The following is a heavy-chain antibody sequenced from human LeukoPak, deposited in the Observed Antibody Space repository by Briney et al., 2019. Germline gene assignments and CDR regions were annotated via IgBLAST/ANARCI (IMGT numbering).Heavy chain of an antibody. CDR2: MNPNSGNT. Sequence: GASVKVSCKASGYTFTSYDINWVRQATGQGLEWMGWMNPNSGNTGYAQKFQGRVTMTRNTSISTAYMELSSLRSEDTAVYYCARAGVEMATIDYYSYIDVCGKGTTVTVSS. V-gene: IGHV1-8*02. D-gene: IGHD5-24*01. CDR3: ARAGVEMATIDYYSYIDV. J-gene: IGHJ6*03. CDR1: GYTFTSYD.